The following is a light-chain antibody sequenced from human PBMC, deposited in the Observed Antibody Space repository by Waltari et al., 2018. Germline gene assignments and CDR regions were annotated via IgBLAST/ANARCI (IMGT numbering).Light chain of an antibody. CDR2: GNS. J-gene: IGLJ2*01. V-gene: IGLV1-40*01. CDR3: QSYDSSLSGVV. CDR1: SSHIGAGYA. Sequence: QSVLTQPPSVSGAPGQRVTISCTGSSSHIGAGYAVHWYQQLPATAPKLLIYGNSNRPSGVPDRFSGSKSGTSASLAITGLQAEDEADYYCQSYDSSLSGVVFGGGTKLTVL.